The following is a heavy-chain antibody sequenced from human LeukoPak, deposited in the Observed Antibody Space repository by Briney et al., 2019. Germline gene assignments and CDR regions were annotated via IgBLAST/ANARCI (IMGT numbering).Heavy chain of an antibody. CDR3: AGDEGWTFDI. CDR2: IKQDGSVI. Sequence: GGSLRLSCAASGFSFSTHWMSWFRQAPGKGLEWVALIKQDGSVIHYVDSVKGRFTISRDNAKNSLSLQMNSLRADDTAVYYCAGDEGWTFDIWGQGTKVTVSS. D-gene: IGHD5-24*01. V-gene: IGHV3-7*01. CDR1: GFSFSTHW. J-gene: IGHJ3*02.